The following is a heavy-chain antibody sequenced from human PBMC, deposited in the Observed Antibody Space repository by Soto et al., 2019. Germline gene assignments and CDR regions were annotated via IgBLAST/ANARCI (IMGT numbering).Heavy chain of an antibody. CDR2: IYWDDDK. CDR3: AHYSSTSSFDY. J-gene: IGHJ4*02. Sequence: SGPTLVNPTQTFTLACTFSGFSLSASGMGVGWIRQPPGKALEWLALIYWDDDKRYSPSLKSRLTITKDTSKNQVVLTMTNMDPVDTATYYCAHYSSTSSFDYWGQGTLVTVSS. V-gene: IGHV2-5*02. CDR1: GFSLSASGMG. D-gene: IGHD6-13*01.